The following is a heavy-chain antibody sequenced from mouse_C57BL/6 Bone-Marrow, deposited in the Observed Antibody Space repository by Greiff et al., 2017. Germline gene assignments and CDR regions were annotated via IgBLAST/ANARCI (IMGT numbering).Heavy chain of an antibody. CDR2: ISSGGSYT. V-gene: IGHV5-6*01. J-gene: IGHJ3*01. CDR1: GFTFSSYG. CDR3: ARDYPGWFAY. D-gene: IGHD2-4*01. Sequence: EVQLQQSGGDLVKPGGSLKLSCAASGFTFSSYGMSWVRQTPDKRLEWVATISSGGSYTYYPDSVKGRFTISRDNAKNTLYLQMSSLKSEDTAMYYCARDYPGWFAYWGQGTLVTVSA.